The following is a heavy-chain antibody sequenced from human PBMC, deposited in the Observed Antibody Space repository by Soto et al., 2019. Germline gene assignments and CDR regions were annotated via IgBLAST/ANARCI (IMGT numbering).Heavy chain of an antibody. V-gene: IGHV4-4*02. J-gene: IGHJ5*02. D-gene: IGHD2-2*01. CDR1: GDSISSGAW. Sequence: QVQLQESGPGLVKASETLSLTCAVSGDSISSGAWWSWVRQSPGKGLQWIGEIYHSGNTRNNPSLKSRVTMSADKSNNQFSLNLMSVTAADTATYYCARDSRTGCSSTDCYMSWGRGILVTV. CDR3: ARDSRTGCSSTDCYMS. CDR2: IYHSGNT.